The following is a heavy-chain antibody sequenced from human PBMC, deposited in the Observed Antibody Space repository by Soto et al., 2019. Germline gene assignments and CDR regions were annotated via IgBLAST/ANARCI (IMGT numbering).Heavy chain of an antibody. J-gene: IGHJ6*02. V-gene: IGHV4-59*01. CDR2: IYYSGST. Sequence: SLTCTVSGGSISSYYWSWIRQPPGKGLEWIGYIYYSGSTNYNPSLKSRVTISVDTSKNQFSLELSSVTAADTAVYYCARFVYGPYYYGMDVWGQGTTVTVSS. CDR3: ARFVYGPYYYGMDV. CDR1: GGSISSYY. D-gene: IGHD4-17*01.